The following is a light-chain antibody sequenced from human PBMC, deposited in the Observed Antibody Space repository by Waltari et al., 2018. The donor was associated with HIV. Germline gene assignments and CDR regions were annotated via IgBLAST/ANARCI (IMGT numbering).Light chain of an antibody. CDR3: QTWGTGMV. CDR2: LNSDGSH. J-gene: IGLJ2*01. CDR1: SGHSSYA. Sequence: QLVLTQSPSASASLGASVKLTCPLRSGHSSYAIHWHTQQPEKGPRYLMKLNSDGSHSKGDRIPDRFSGSSSGAERYLTISSLQSDDEADYYCQTWGTGMVFGGGTKLTVL. V-gene: IGLV4-69*01.